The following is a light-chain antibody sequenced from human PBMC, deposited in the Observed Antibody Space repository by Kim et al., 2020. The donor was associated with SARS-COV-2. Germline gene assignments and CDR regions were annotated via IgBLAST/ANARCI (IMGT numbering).Light chain of an antibody. V-gene: IGKV1D-16*01. CDR1: QDISSW. J-gene: IGKJ1*01. Sequence: DIQMTQSPSSLSASIGDRVTITCRASQDISSWLAWYQQKPEKAPKCLIYAASSLQSGVPSRFSGSGSGTDFTLTISSLQPEDFATYYCQQYDSYPRTFGQGTRVEIK. CDR2: AAS. CDR3: QQYDSYPRT.